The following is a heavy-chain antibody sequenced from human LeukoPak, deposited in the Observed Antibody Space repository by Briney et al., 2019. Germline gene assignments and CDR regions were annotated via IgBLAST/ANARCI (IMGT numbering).Heavy chain of an antibody. D-gene: IGHD6-13*01. CDR2: IIPIFGTA. CDR1: GGTFSSYA. J-gene: IGHJ4*02. V-gene: IGHV1-69*13. Sequence: SVKVSCKASGGTFSSYAISWVRQAPGQGLEWMGGIIPIFGTANYAQKFQGRVTITADESTSTAYMELSSLRSEDTAVYYCARDAKRGIAAAGTFDYWGQGTLVNVSS. CDR3: ARDAKRGIAAAGTFDY.